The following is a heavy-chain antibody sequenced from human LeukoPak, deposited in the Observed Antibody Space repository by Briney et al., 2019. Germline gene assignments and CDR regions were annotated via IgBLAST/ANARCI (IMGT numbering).Heavy chain of an antibody. CDR3: ARDLLEQQLVHRDYFDY. Sequence: PGGSLRLSCAASGFTFSSYSMNWVRQAPGKRLEWVSSISSSSGYIYSADSVKGRFTISRDNAKNSLYLQMNSLRAEDTAVYYCARDLLEQQLVHRDYFDYWGQGTLVTVSS. CDR1: GFTFSSYS. CDR2: ISSSSGYI. D-gene: IGHD6-13*01. V-gene: IGHV3-21*01. J-gene: IGHJ4*02.